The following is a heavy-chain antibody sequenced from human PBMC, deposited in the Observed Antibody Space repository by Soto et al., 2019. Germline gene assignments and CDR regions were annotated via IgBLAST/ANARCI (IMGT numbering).Heavy chain of an antibody. CDR1: GFTFNTYG. D-gene: IGHD2-15*01. Sequence: QVQLVESGGGVVQPGGSLRLSCTTSGFTFNTYGMYWVRQAPGKGLEWVAIIWYDGSNKYYGDSVKGRFTISRDNSNNTLYLQMNSLRAEDTALYYCARGDCTGAYCYSWPFNYGVDVWGQGTTVTVSS. CDR3: ARGDCTGAYCYSWPFNYGVDV. CDR2: IWYDGSNK. V-gene: IGHV3-33*08. J-gene: IGHJ6*02.